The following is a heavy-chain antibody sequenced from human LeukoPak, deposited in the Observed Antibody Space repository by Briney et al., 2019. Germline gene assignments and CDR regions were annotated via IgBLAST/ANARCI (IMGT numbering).Heavy chain of an antibody. CDR3: AKASHNLRYAYGYFDY. CDR1: GFTFSSYA. CDR2: ISGSGGST. V-gene: IGHV3-23*01. Sequence: GGSLRLSCAASGFTFSSYAMSWVRQAPGKGLEWVSAISGSGGSTYYADSVKGRFTTSRDNSKNTLYLQMNSLRAEDTAVYYCAKASHNLRYAYGYFDYWGQGTLVTVSS. J-gene: IGHJ4*02. D-gene: IGHD3-9*01.